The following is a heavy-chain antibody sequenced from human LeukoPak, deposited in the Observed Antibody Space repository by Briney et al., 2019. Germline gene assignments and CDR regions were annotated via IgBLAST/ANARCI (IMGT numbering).Heavy chain of an antibody. CDR3: ARAILRSAPYYYYYMDV. CDR1: GGSISSYY. Sequence: SETLSLTCTVSGGSISSYYWSWIRQPPGKGLEWIGCIYYSGSTNYNPSLKSRVTMSIDTSKTQFSLNLRSVTAADSAVYYCARAILRSAPYYYYYMDVWGKGTTVIVSS. V-gene: IGHV4-59*01. J-gene: IGHJ6*03. CDR2: IYYSGST. D-gene: IGHD3-3*01.